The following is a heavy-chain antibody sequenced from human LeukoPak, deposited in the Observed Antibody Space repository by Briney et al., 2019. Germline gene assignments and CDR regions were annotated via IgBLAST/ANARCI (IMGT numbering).Heavy chain of an antibody. CDR2: IYYSGST. V-gene: IGHV4-59*01. CDR1: GGSISSYY. CDR3: ARASTAAGTAFDYFDY. Sequence: PSETLSLTCTVSGGSISSYYWSWIRQPPGKGLEWIGYIYYSGSTNYNPSLKSRVTISVDTSKNQFSLKLSSVTAADTAVYYCARASTAAGTAFDYFDYWGQGTLVTVSS. J-gene: IGHJ4*02. D-gene: IGHD6-13*01.